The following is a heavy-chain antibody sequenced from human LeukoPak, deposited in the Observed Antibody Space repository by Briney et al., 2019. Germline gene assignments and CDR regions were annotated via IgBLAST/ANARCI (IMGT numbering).Heavy chain of an antibody. D-gene: IGHD3-16*02. V-gene: IGHV3-74*01. CDR2: IKTDGTTT. CDR3: ARGASSGYRIDY. Sequence: GGSLRLSCAASGFIFSNYWMHWVRQVPGKGLVWVSRIKTDGTTTNYGDSVQGRFTISRDNAKNMLYLQMNSLRAEDTAVYYCARGASSGYRIDYWGQGTLVTVSS. J-gene: IGHJ4*02. CDR1: GFIFSNYW.